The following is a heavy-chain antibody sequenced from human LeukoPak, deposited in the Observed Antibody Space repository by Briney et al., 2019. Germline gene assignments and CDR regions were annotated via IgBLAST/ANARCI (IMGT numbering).Heavy chain of an antibody. V-gene: IGHV3-21*01. Sequence: GGSLRLSCAASGFTFSSYSMNWVRQAPGKGPEWVSSISSSSYIYYADSVKGRFTISRDNAKNSLYLQMNSLRAEDTAVYYCARDRGSDYWGQGTLVTVSS. CDR1: GFTFSSYS. D-gene: IGHD3-10*01. CDR2: ISSSSYI. CDR3: ARDRGSDY. J-gene: IGHJ4*02.